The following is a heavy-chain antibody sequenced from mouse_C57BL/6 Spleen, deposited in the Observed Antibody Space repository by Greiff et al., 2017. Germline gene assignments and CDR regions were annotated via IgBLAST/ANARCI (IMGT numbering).Heavy chain of an antibody. CDR3: ARRGITTNFDD. CDR2: INPSSGYT. CDR1: GYTFTSYT. Sequence: QVQLKESGAELARPGASVKMSCTASGYTFTSYTMHWVKQRPGQGLEWIGYINPSSGYTKYTQKFKDKATLTADKSSSTAYMQLSSLTSEDSAVYYCARRGITTNFDDWGQGTTLTVSS. D-gene: IGHD2-4*01. V-gene: IGHV1-4*01. J-gene: IGHJ2*01.